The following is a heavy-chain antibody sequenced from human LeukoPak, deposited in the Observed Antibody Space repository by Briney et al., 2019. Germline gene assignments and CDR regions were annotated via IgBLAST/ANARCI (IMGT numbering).Heavy chain of an antibody. CDR1: GFTFSSYG. D-gene: IGHD5-24*01. Sequence: GGSLRLSCAASGFTFSSYGMHWVRQAPGKGLEWVANIKQDGSEKYYVDSVKGRFTISRDNAKNSLYLQMSSLRAEDTAVYYCAREERDGYNYYWYFDLWGRGTLVTVSS. CDR2: IKQDGSEK. V-gene: IGHV3-7*01. J-gene: IGHJ2*01. CDR3: AREERDGYNYYWYFDL.